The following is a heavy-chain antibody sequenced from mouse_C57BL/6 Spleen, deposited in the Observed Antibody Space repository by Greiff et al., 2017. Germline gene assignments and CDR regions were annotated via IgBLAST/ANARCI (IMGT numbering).Heavy chain of an antibody. CDR1: GFSLSTFGMG. CDR3: ARIDRGNYGYFDV. V-gene: IGHV8-8*01. Sequence: TLKESGPGILRPSQTLSLTCSFSGFSLSTFGMGVGWIRQPSGKGLEWLAHIWWDDDKYYNPALKSRLTISKDTSKNQVFLKIANVDTADTATYYCARIDRGNYGYFDVWGTGTTVTVSS. CDR2: IWWDDDK. J-gene: IGHJ1*03. D-gene: IGHD2-1*01.